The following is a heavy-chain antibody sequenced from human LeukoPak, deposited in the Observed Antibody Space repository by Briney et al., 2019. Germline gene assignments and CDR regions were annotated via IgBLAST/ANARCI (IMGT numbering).Heavy chain of an antibody. D-gene: IGHD2-8*01. Sequence: PGGSLRLSCAASGFTFSRHWMHWVRQSPGRGLMWVSHLSPDGSATNYADSVKGRFTISRDNPKNTLYPQMNSLRAEDTAVYYCARNGVDSTYDIWGQGTVVTVSS. CDR1: GFTFSRHW. J-gene: IGHJ3*02. V-gene: IGHV3-74*01. CDR2: LSPDGSAT. CDR3: ARNGVDSTYDI.